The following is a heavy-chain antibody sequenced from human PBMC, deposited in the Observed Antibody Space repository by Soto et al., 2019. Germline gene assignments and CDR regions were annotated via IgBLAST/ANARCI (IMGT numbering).Heavy chain of an antibody. J-gene: IGHJ4*02. V-gene: IGHV4-4*02. Sequence: QVQLQESGPGLVKPSGTLSLTCAVSGGSVSGDSWWSWVRQPPGKGLEWIGEIFRSGTTNYNPSLKSRINVSIDKPKNQFSLKLTSVTAADTAVYYCASGGDYTWHSWGQGTLVTVSS. CDR2: IFRSGTT. CDR3: ASGGDYTWHS. CDR1: GGSVSGDSW. D-gene: IGHD4-17*01.